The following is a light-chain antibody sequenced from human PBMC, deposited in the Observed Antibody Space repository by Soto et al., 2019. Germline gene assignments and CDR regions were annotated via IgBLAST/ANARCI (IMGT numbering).Light chain of an antibody. CDR3: QQYINYSWT. V-gene: IGKV1-5*03. J-gene: IGKJ1*01. CDR1: RSIDDW. Sequence: DFPMTQSPSTLSASVGDTVTITCRASRSIDDWLAWYQQRPGKAPKLLIYKASNLESGVSSRFSGSGFGPGFTPTTGSRQPDAFASYYCQQYINYSWTFGPGTKVEI. CDR2: KAS.